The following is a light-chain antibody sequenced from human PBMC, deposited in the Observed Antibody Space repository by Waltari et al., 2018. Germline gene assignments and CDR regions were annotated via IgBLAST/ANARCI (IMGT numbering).Light chain of an antibody. J-gene: IGLJ3*02. Sequence: QSALTQPRSVSGSPGQSVTISCTGPSSDVGAYNYVSWYQQHPARAPKLMIYDVSERPSGVSARFSGSKSGNTATLTISGLQADDGADYYCCSYAGSSTLVFGGGTTLTVV. CDR1: SSDVGAYNY. CDR2: DVS. CDR3: CSYAGSSTLV. V-gene: IGLV2-11*01.